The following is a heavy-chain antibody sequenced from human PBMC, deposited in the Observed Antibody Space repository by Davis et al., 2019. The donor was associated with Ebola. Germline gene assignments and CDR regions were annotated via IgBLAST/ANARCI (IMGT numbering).Heavy chain of an antibody. V-gene: IGHV3-30-3*01. D-gene: IGHD3-9*01. J-gene: IGHJ3*02. Sequence: PGGSLRLSCAASGFTFSSYAIHWVRQAPGKGLEWVTVISYDGSNKYYADSVKGRFTISRDNSKNTLSLQMNSLRAEDTAVYYCARDKALRYFDWLLSADAFDIWGQGTMVTVSS. CDR3: ARDKALRYFDWLLSADAFDI. CDR1: GFTFSSYA. CDR2: ISYDGSNK.